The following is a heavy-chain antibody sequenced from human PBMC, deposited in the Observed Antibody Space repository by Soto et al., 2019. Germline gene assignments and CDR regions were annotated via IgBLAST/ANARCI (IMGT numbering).Heavy chain of an antibody. CDR3: ARQSDCSSTSCPGPVADYYYAIAV. Sequence: PGASLKISCKGSGYSFTSSWIRWVRQMPGKGLEWMGIIYPGDSDTRYSPSFQGQVTISADKSISTAFLQWSSLKASDTAIYYCARQSDCSSTSCPGPVADYYYAIAVWGQGTTVTVSS. V-gene: IGHV5-51*01. CDR1: GYSFTSSW. D-gene: IGHD2-2*01. J-gene: IGHJ6*02. CDR2: IYPGDSDT.